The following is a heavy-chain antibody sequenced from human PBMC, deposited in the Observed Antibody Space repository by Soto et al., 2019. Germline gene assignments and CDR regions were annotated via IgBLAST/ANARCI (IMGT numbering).Heavy chain of an antibody. J-gene: IGHJ6*01. CDR2: LIPNFDTP. V-gene: IGHV1-69*01. Sequence: QVHLLQSGAEVKKPGSSVTVSCKTTGGSFNNYAVSWERQAPRQGQEWMGGLIPNFDTPYYAQKLQDTGTIISVESTSTVYMVLRSLRAKDTAVSYCSLAIVREILIFVSSGMHDWGQGTTVIVSS. CDR1: GGSFNNYA. D-gene: IGHD2-21*01. CDR3: SLAIVREILIFVSSGMHD.